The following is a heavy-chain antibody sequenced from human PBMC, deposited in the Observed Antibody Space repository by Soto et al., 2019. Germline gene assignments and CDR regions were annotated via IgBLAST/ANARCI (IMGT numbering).Heavy chain of an antibody. CDR1: GGSISSYY. CDR3: ARHFYDSSGIDY. V-gene: IGHV4-59*08. Sequence: SETLSLTCTVSGGSISSYYWSWIRQPPGKGLEWIGYIYYSGSTNYNPSLKSRVTISVDTSKNQFSLKLSSVTAADTAVYYCARHFYDSSGIDYWGQGTLVTVSS. J-gene: IGHJ4*02. D-gene: IGHD3-22*01. CDR2: IYYSGST.